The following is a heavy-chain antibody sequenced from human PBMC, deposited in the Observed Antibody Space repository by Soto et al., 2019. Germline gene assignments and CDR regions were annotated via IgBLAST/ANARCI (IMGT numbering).Heavy chain of an antibody. Sequence: TGGSLRLSCAASGFTFVSYAIHWFGQSPGKGLEWVAVISYDGSNKYYADSVKGRFTISRDNSKNTLYLQMNSLRAEDTAVYYCARDPSSVAAAGTVWFDPWGQGTLVTVSS. J-gene: IGHJ5*02. CDR2: ISYDGSNK. CDR1: GFTFVSYA. V-gene: IGHV3-30-3*01. D-gene: IGHD6-13*01. CDR3: ARDPSSVAAAGTVWFDP.